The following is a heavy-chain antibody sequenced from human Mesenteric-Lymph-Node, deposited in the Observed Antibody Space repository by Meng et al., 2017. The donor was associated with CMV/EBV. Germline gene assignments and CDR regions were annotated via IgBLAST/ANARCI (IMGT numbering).Heavy chain of an antibody. J-gene: IGHJ4*02. V-gene: IGHV4-39*07. D-gene: IGHD2-2*01. CDR2: ISNSGST. CDR1: GGSISSTSYY. Sequence: SETLSLTCTVSGGSISSTSYYWGWIRQPPGKGLEWIGSISNSGSTYYNPSLKSRVTISVDTSKNQFSLKLTSVTAADTAVYYCASHVVVPAAPFDYWGQGTLVTVSS. CDR3: ASHVVVPAAPFDY.